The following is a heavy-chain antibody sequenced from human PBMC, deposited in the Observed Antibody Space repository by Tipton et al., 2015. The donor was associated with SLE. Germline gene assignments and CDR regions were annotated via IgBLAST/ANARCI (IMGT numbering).Heavy chain of an antibody. CDR1: GGPISSYY. CDR3: ARGGGIRFLEWDYYYMDV. J-gene: IGHJ6*03. D-gene: IGHD3-3*01. Sequence: TLSLTCTVSGGPISSYYWSWIRQPPGKGLERIGYIYYSGSTNYNPSLKSRVTISVDTSKNQFSLKLSSVTAADTAVYYCARGGGIRFLEWDYYYMDVWGKGPTVTVSS. V-gene: IGHV4-59*01. CDR2: IYYSGST.